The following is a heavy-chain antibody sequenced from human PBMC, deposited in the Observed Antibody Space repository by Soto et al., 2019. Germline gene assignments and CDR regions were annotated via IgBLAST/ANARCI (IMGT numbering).Heavy chain of an antibody. CDR3: AKPKYGSGSYYPDAFDI. D-gene: IGHD3-10*01. V-gene: IGHV3-9*01. Sequence: GGSLRLSCAASGFTFDDYAMHWVRQAPRKGLEWVSGISWNSGSIGYADSVKGRFTISRDNAKNSLYLQMNSLRAGDTALYYCAKPKYGSGSYYPDAFDIWGQGTMVTVSS. CDR1: GFTFDDYA. CDR2: ISWNSGSI. J-gene: IGHJ3*02.